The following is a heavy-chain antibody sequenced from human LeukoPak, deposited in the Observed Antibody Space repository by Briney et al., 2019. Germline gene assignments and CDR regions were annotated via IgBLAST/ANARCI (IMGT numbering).Heavy chain of an antibody. D-gene: IGHD1-26*01. Sequence: GGPLRLSCAASGFTVSSNYMSWVRQAPGKGLEWVSVIYSGGSTYYADSVKGRFTISRDNSKNTLYLQMNSLGAEDTAVYYCAKDRNGSGRTTSFDCWGQGTLVTVSS. V-gene: IGHV3-66*01. CDR3: AKDRNGSGRTTSFDC. J-gene: IGHJ4*02. CDR2: IYSGGST. CDR1: GFTVSSNY.